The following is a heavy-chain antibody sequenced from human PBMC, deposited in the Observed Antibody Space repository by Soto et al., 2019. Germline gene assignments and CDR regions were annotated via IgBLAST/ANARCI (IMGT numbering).Heavy chain of an antibody. CDR3: ASGGIIGNPPDY. V-gene: IGHV5-51*01. CDR2: IFPGDSDT. CDR1: GYNFGAYW. D-gene: IGHD1-20*01. Sequence: GESLKISCQGSGYNFGAYWIGWVRQMPGKGLEWMGIIFPGDSDTRYRPSFQGQVTISVDRSINTAYLQWSSLKASDTAMYFCASGGIIGNPPDYWGQGTQVTVSS. J-gene: IGHJ4*02.